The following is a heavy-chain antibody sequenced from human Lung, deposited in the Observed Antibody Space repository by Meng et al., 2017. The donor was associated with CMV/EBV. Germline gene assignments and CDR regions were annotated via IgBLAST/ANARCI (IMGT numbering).Heavy chain of an antibody. Sequence: CTVSGGSISSSSYSWGWIRQPPGKGLEWIGSIYYSGSTYYNPSLKSRVTISVDTSKNQFSLKLSSVTAADTAVYYCARGQWLGPLGYWGQGTLVTVSS. CDR2: IYYSGST. CDR3: ARGQWLGPLGY. J-gene: IGHJ4*02. V-gene: IGHV4-39*01. CDR1: GGSISSSSYS. D-gene: IGHD6-19*01.